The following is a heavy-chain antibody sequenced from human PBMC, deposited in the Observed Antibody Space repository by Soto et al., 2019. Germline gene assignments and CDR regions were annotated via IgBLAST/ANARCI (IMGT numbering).Heavy chain of an antibody. J-gene: IGHJ4*02. Sequence: QVQLVESGGGVVQPGRSLRLSCAASGFTFSSYGMHWVRQAPGKGLEWVAVIWYDGSNKYYADSVKGRFTISRDNSKNTLYLQMNSLRAEDTAVYYCARDGDDILTGHWPLNFDYWGQGTLVTVSS. D-gene: IGHD3-9*01. CDR2: IWYDGSNK. CDR1: GFTFSSYG. CDR3: ARDGDDILTGHWPLNFDY. V-gene: IGHV3-33*01.